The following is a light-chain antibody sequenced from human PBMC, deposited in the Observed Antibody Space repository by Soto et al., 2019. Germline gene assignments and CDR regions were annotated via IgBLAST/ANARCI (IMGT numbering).Light chain of an antibody. CDR1: QSVSSS. CDR3: QHFHNWPPWT. V-gene: IGKV3-15*01. Sequence: EVVMTQSPDTLSVSPGERATLFCRASQSVSSSLAWYQQKPGQAPRLLIYGASTRATGVPARFSGSGSGTEFTLTISSLLSEDVAVYYCQHFHNWPPWTFGQGTRVEIK. J-gene: IGKJ1*01. CDR2: GAS.